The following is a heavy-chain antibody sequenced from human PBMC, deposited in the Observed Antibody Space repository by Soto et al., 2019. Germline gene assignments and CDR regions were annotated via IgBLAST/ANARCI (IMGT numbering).Heavy chain of an antibody. V-gene: IGHV1-18*01. CDR2: ISAYNGNT. CDR1: GYTFTSYG. J-gene: IGHJ3*02. D-gene: IGHD3-22*01. Sequence: ASVKVSCKAYGYTFTSYGISWVRQAPGQGLEWMGWISAYNGNTNYAQKLQGRVTMTTDTSTSTAYMELRSLRSDDTAVYYCARDRDENMIVVVSDAFDIWGQGAMVTVSS. CDR3: ARDRDENMIVVVSDAFDI.